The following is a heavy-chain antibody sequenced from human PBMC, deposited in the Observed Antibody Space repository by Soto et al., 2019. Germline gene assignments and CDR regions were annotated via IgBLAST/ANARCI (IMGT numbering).Heavy chain of an antibody. CDR2: IKSKIDGGTT. J-gene: IGHJ4*02. D-gene: IGHD6-13*01. V-gene: IGHV3-15*07. CDR1: GFTFSNAW. Sequence: EVQLVESGGGLVKPGGSLRLSCAASGFTFSNAWMNWVRQAPGKGLEWVGRIKSKIDGGTTDYAAPVKGRFTISRDDSKNTLYLQMNSLKTEDTAVYYCTTDPHYSSTPYWGQGTLVTVSS. CDR3: TTDPHYSSTPY.